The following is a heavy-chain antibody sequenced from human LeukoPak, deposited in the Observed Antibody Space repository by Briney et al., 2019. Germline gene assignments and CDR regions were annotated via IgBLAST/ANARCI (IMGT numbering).Heavy chain of an antibody. Sequence: ASVTVSCMASGGTFSSYAIRWVRQAPGQGLEGMGGIIPIFGTANYAQKFQGRVTITADESTSTAYMELSSLRSEDTAVYYCARELQYGDYAGWFDPWGQGTLVTVSS. CDR1: GGTFSSYA. J-gene: IGHJ5*02. CDR2: IIPIFGTA. V-gene: IGHV1-69*13. D-gene: IGHD4-17*01. CDR3: ARELQYGDYAGWFDP.